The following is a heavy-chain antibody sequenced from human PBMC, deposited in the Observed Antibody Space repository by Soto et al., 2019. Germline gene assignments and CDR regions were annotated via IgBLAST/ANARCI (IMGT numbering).Heavy chain of an antibody. CDR2: MNPNSGNT. J-gene: IGHJ6*02. D-gene: IGHD1-26*01. Sequence: QVQPVQSGAEVKRPGASVKVSCKASGYSFTSYDSNWVRQATGQGLEWMGWMNPNSGNTGYAQKFQGRVTMTRNTSISTAYMELNSLRSEDTAVYYCATYSGSYTLDVWGQGTTVTVFS. CDR1: GYSFTSYD. CDR3: ATYSGSYTLDV. V-gene: IGHV1-8*01.